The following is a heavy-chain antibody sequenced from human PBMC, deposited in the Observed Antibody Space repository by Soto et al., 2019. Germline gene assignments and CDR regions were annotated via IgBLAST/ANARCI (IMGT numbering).Heavy chain of an antibody. J-gene: IGHJ3*02. CDR2: IIPILGIA. CDR3: ARPWLTVTTGYDAFDI. CDR1: GGTFSSYT. Sequence: QVQLVQSGAEVKKPGSSVKVSCKASGGTFSSYTISWVRQAPGQGLEWLGRIIPILGIANYAQKFQGRVTITANKSTSTAHVELSSLRSEDTAVYYCARPWLTVTTGYDAFDIWGQGTMVTVAS. D-gene: IGHD4-17*01. V-gene: IGHV1-69*02.